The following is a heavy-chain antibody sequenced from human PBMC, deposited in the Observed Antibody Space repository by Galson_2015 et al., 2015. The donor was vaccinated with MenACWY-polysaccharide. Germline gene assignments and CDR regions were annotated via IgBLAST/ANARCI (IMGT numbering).Heavy chain of an antibody. CDR1: GYTFGSRD. CDR2: MNPNSGNT. CDR3: ARGSHYSYYYMDV. V-gene: IGHV1-8*01. Sequence: SVKVSCKASGYTFGSRDINWVRQATGQGLEWMGWMNPNSGNTGYAQKFKGRVTMTRNTSITTAYMELSSLRSEDTAVYYCARGSHYSYYYMDVWGQGKMVTVSS. J-gene: IGHJ6*03.